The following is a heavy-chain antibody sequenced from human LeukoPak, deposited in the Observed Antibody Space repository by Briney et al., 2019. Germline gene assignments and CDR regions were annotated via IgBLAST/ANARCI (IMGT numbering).Heavy chain of an antibody. CDR1: GGTFSSYA. D-gene: IGHD4-11*01. CDR3: ARTHHDYTNGNWFDP. CDR2: IIPIFGTA. Sequence: PGSSVKVSCKASGGTFSSYAISWVRQAPGQGLEWMGGIIPIFGTANYAQKFQGRVTMTRDTSISTAYMELSSLRSDDTAVYYCARTHHDYTNGNWFDPWGQGTLVTVSS. J-gene: IGHJ5*02. V-gene: IGHV1-69*05.